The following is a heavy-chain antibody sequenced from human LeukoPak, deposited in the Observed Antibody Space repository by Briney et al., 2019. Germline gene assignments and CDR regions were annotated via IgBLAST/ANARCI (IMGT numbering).Heavy chain of an antibody. CDR1: GYTFTSYD. J-gene: IGHJ6*03. Sequence: ASVKVSCKASGYTFTSYDINWVRQATGQGLEWMGWMNPNSGNTGYAQKFQGRVTITRNTSISTAYMELSSLRSEDTAVYYCARTNYYGSGSYYYYYYYMDVWGKGTTVTVSS. D-gene: IGHD3-10*01. CDR3: ARTNYYGSGSYYYYYYYMDV. CDR2: MNPNSGNT. V-gene: IGHV1-8*03.